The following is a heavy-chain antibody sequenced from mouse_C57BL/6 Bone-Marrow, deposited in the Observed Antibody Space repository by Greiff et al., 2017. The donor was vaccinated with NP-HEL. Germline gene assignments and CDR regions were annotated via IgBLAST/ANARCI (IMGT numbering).Heavy chain of an antibody. CDR3: ARGAYYSNYYWYFDV. CDR2: INPNNGGT. D-gene: IGHD2-5*01. J-gene: IGHJ1*03. CDR1: GYTFTDYN. V-gene: IGHV1-18*01. Sequence: VQLQQSGPELVKPGASVKIPCKASGYTFTDYNMDWVKQSHGKSLEWIGDINPNNGGTIYNQKFKGKATLTVDKSSSTAYMELRSLTSEDTAVYYCARGAYYSNYYWYFDVWGTGTTVTVSS.